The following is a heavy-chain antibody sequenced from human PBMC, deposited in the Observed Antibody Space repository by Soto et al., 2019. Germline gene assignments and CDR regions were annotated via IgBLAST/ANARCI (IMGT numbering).Heavy chain of an antibody. CDR3: VKRRSIHEGYFQL. J-gene: IGHJ1*01. Sequence: GGSLRLSCAASGFTFSSYSMNWVRQAPGKGLEWVSYISSSSSTIYYADSVKGRFTISRDNAKNSLYLEMNSLRDEDTAVYYCVKRRSIHEGYFQLWGQGTLVTVSS. V-gene: IGHV3-48*02. CDR2: ISSSSSTI. CDR1: GFTFSSYS. D-gene: IGHD6-6*01.